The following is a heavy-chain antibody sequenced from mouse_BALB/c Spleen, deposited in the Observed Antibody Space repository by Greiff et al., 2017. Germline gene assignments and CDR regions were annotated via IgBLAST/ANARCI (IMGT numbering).Heavy chain of an antibody. D-gene: IGHD4-1*01. V-gene: IGHV5-17*02. CDR2: ISSGSSTI. CDR1: GFTFSSFG. J-gene: IGHJ2*01. CDR3: ARSGTGYFDY. Sequence: EVKLMESGGGLVQPGGSRKLSCAASGFTFSSFGMHWVRQAPEKGLEWVAYISSGSSTIYYADTVKGRFTISRDNPKNTLFLQMTSLRSEDTAMYYCARSGTGYFDYSGQGTTLTVSS.